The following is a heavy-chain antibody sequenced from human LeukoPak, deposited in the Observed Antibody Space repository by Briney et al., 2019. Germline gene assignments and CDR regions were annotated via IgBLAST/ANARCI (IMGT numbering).Heavy chain of an antibody. CDR1: GFTFSSYE. V-gene: IGHV3-48*01. Sequence: SGGSLRLSCAASGFTFSSYEMNWVRQAPGKGLEWVSYISSSSSTIYYADSVKGRFTISRDNAKNSLYLQMNSLRAEDTAVYYCARDLSGVTGYTYGRGIDYWGQGTLVTVSS. CDR2: ISSSSSTI. J-gene: IGHJ4*02. CDR3: ARDLSGVTGYTYGRGIDY. D-gene: IGHD5-18*01.